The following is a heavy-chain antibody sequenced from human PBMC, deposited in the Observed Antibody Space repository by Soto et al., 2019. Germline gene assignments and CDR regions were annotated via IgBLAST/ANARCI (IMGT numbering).Heavy chain of an antibody. CDR1: GDTFTNFG. CDR2: IATYNTNR. CDR3: ARVLRGVVNWFDP. Sequence: QLVQSGPEVKKPGASITVSCKTFGDTFTNFGLSWVRQAPGQGLEWMGWIATYNTNRNYAQKFQGRLTLTTDASTSTAYIELKSLGYDDTAVYYCARVLRGVVNWFDPWGQGTLVTVSA. V-gene: IGHV1-18*01. D-gene: IGHD3-10*01. J-gene: IGHJ5*02.